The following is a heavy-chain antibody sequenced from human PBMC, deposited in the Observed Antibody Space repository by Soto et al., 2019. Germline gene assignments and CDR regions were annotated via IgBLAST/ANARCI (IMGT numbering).Heavy chain of an antibody. J-gene: IGHJ6*02. V-gene: IGHV1-18*01. CDR1: GYTFTRYG. CDR3: AKNGQPPYYYYGLDV. D-gene: IGHD2-8*01. Sequence: QGHLVQSGAEVKKPGASVKVSCKASGYTFTRYGISWVRQAPGQGLEWMGWISGYNGDTNYAQNLQDRVTMTIDTSTNTAYMEPRSLPSDDTAVYYCAKNGQPPYYYYGLDVWGQGTTVTVSS. CDR2: ISGYNGDT.